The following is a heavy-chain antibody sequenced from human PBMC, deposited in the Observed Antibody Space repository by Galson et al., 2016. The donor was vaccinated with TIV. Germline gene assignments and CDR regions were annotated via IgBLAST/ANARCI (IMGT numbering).Heavy chain of an antibody. D-gene: IGHD2-15*01. V-gene: IGHV3-66*02. CDR3: ARARVVDATYFYYYYGMDV. J-gene: IGHJ6*02. CDR1: GLSVSINY. CDR2: ISDGGNT. Sequence: SLRLSCAASGLSVSINYMTWVRQAPGKGLEWVSLISDGGNTHYPDSVKGRFTISRDNSKNTLYLQMNSLRVEDTAVYYCARARVVDATYFYYYYGMDVWGQGTAVTVSS.